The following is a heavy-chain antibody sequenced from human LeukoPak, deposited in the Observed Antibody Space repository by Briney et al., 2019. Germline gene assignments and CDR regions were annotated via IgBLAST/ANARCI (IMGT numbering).Heavy chain of an antibody. CDR2: MNPNSGNT. D-gene: IGHD6-13*01. Sequence: GASVKVSCKASGGTFSSYAISWVRQATGQGLEWMGWMNPNSGNTGYAQKFQGRVTMTRNTSISTAYMELSSLGSEDTAVYYCAREVIAAAGNWFDPWGQGTLVTVSS. CDR1: GGTFSSYA. CDR3: AREVIAAAGNWFDP. V-gene: IGHV1-8*02. J-gene: IGHJ5*02.